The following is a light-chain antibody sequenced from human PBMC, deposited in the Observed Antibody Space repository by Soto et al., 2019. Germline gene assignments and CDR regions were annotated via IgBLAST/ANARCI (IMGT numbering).Light chain of an antibody. CDR1: QSVSSY. V-gene: IGKV3-15*01. CDR2: GAF. Sequence: IVLTQSPVTLSLSPGERATLSCRASQSVSSYLAWYQQKPGQAPRLLIYGAFTRATGIPARFSGSGSGTEFILTITSLQSEDSAVYYCQEYNTWPWTFGQGTKVDIK. CDR3: QEYNTWPWT. J-gene: IGKJ1*01.